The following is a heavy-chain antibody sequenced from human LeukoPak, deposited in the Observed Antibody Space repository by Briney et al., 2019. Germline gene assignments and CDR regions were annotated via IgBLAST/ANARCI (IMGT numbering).Heavy chain of an antibody. V-gene: IGHV4-30-2*01. CDR3: ARESSAATADY. J-gene: IGHJ4*02. CDR2: IYHSGST. D-gene: IGHD2-15*01. Sequence: SETLSLTCTVSGGSISSGGYYWSWIRQPPGKGLEWIGYIYHSGSTYYNPSLKSRVTISVDRSKNQFSLKLSSVTAADTAVYYCARESSAATADYWGQGTLVTVSS. CDR1: GGSISSGGYY.